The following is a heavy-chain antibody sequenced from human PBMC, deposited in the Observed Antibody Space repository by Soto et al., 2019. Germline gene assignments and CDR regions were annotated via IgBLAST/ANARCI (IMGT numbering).Heavy chain of an antibody. CDR1: GFKFGDHY. D-gene: IGHD3-10*01. CDR2: ISGDGTTQ. J-gene: IGHJ4*02. V-gene: IGHV3-11*01. CDR3: AGDPFYYASGF. Sequence: QVQLVESGGGLVEPGGSLRLSCAASGFKFGDHYMTWIRQASGKGLEWVSKISGDGTTQYYADSVKGRFTVSRDNTKNSLHLQMNRLRAEDTALYYCAGDPFYYASGFWGQGTLVTVSS.